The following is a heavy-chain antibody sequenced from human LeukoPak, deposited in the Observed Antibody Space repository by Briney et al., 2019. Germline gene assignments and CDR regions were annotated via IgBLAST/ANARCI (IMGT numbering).Heavy chain of an antibody. CDR3: ARDTGARYNY. J-gene: IGHJ4*02. Sequence: ASVKVSSKATGSTFTGYYMHWVRQAPGQGLEWMGRINPNSGGTNYAQKFQGRVTMTRDTSISTAYMELSRLRSDDTAVYYCARDTGARYNYWGQGTLVTVSS. CDR2: INPNSGGT. D-gene: IGHD1-26*01. V-gene: IGHV1-2*06. CDR1: GSTFTGYY.